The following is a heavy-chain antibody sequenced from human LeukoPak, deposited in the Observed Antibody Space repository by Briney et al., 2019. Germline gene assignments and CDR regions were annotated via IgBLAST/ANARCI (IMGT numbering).Heavy chain of an antibody. CDR1: GGSISSGSYF. Sequence: SQTLSLTCTVSGGSISSGSYFWNWIRQPAGKGLEWIGRIYTSGSTNYNPSLKSRVTISVDTSKNQFSLKLSSVTAADTAVYYCARDGDGYNRYDYWGQGTVVIVSA. CDR2: IYTSGST. V-gene: IGHV4-61*02. J-gene: IGHJ4*02. CDR3: ARDGDGYNRYDY. D-gene: IGHD5-24*01.